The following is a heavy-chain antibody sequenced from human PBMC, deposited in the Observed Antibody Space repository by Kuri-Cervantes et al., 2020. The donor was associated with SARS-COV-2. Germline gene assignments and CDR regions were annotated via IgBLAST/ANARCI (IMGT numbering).Heavy chain of an antibody. D-gene: IGHD2-15*01. CDR2: IKQDGSEE. V-gene: IGHV3-7*03. CDR1: GFTFSSYW. Sequence: GGSLRLSCAASGFTFSSYWMSWVRQAPGKGLEWVANIKQDGSEEYYVDSVKGRFTISRDNAKNSLYLQMNSLRAEDTAVYYCAKWGGYCSGGSCSLPFQHWGQGTLVTVSS. J-gene: IGHJ1*01. CDR3: AKWGGYCSGGSCSLPFQH.